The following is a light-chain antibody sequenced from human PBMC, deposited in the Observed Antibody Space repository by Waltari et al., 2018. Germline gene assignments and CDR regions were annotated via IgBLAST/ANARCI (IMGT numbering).Light chain of an antibody. CDR3: QQYNNWPVT. CDR2: GAS. J-gene: IGKJ1*01. CDR1: QSVSSN. Sequence: EIVMTQSPATLSVSPGERATLSCRASQSVSSNLAWYQQKPGQAPRLFIYGASTRATCIPARFSGSGSGTEFSLTISSLQSEDFAVYYCQQYNNWPVTFGQGTKVEIK. V-gene: IGKV3-15*01.